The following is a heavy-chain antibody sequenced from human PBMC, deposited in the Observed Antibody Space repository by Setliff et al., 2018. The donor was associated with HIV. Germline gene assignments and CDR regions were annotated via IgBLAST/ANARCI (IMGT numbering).Heavy chain of an antibody. CDR3: ARGDFDF. CDR2: IYYSGST. D-gene: IGHD2-21*01. V-gene: IGHV4-61*05. Sequence: SETLSLTCTVSGGSINSSTYYWGWIRQPPGKGLEWIGYIYYSGSTNYNASLKSRVAISVDTSKNEFSLKLSSVSAADTAMFYCARGDFDFWGQGTLVTVSS. J-gene: IGHJ4*02. CDR1: GGSINSSTYY.